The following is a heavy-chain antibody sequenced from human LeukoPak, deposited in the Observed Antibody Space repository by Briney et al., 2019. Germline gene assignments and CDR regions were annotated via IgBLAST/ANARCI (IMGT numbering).Heavy chain of an antibody. CDR1: GGSFSGYY. V-gene: IGHV4-34*01. CDR2: INHSGST. D-gene: IGHD5-12*01. CDR3: ARGPPIVATIHYYYYGMDV. J-gene: IGHJ6*02. Sequence: SETLSLTCAVYGGSFSGYYWSWIRQPPGKGLEWIGEINHSGSTNYNPSLKSRVTIPVDTSKNQFSLKLSSVTAADTAVYYCARGPPIVATIHYYYYGMDVWGQGTTVTVSS.